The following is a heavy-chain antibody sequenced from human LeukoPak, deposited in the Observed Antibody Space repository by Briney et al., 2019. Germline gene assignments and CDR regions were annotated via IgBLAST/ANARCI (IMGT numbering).Heavy chain of an antibody. Sequence: SETLSLSCTVSGGSITSHYLSWIRLSAGKGLEWIGRVYTSGNTNYNPSLKSRVTISVDTSKNQFSLKLSSVTAADTAVYYCARAERRTIFGVVIAPYFDYWGQGTLVTVSS. J-gene: IGHJ4*02. D-gene: IGHD3-3*01. CDR3: ARAERRTIFGVVIAPYFDY. CDR2: VYTSGNT. V-gene: IGHV4-4*07. CDR1: GGSITSHY.